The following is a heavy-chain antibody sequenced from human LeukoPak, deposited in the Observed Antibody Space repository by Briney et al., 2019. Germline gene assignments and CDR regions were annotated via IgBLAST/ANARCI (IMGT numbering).Heavy chain of an antibody. J-gene: IGHJ4*02. D-gene: IGHD1-7*01. CDR3: ARGARDNWNYEGGFDY. Sequence: GGSLRLSCAAFGFTFSSYAMHWVRQAPGKGLEYVSAISSNGGSTYYANSVKGRFTISRGNSKNTLYLQMGSLRAEDMAVYYCARGARDNWNYEGGFDYWGQGTLVTVSS. V-gene: IGHV3-64*01. CDR2: ISSNGGST. CDR1: GFTFSSYA.